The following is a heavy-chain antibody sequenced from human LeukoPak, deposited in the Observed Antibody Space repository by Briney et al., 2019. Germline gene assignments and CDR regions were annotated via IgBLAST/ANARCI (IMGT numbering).Heavy chain of an antibody. V-gene: IGHV4-59*01. D-gene: IGHD1-1*01. CDR2: VYYSGRP. CDR3: ATSTTGTTYAFDI. CDR1: GGSISSYY. J-gene: IGHJ3*02. Sequence: SETLSLTCTVSGGSISSYYWSWIRQPPGKGLEWIGYVYYSGRPNYNPSLRSRVTISLDTSKNQFSLKLSSVTAADTAVYYCATSTTGTTYAFDIWGQGTMVTVSS.